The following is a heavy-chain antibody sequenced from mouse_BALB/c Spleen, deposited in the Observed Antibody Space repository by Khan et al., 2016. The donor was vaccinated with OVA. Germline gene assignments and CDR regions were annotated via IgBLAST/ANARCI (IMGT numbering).Heavy chain of an antibody. CDR2: ISSGGDHT. V-gene: IGHV5-6*01. CDR1: GFTFSSYS. J-gene: IGHJ3*01. Sequence: EVELVESGGDLVKPGGSLKLSCAASGFTFSSYSMSWVRQTPDKRLEWVASISSGGDHTYYPDSVKGRFTISRDNAKNTLYLQMSDLKSEDTAMYYCADHLTGSFAYWGQGTLVIVSA. D-gene: IGHD4-1*01. CDR3: ADHLTGSFAY.